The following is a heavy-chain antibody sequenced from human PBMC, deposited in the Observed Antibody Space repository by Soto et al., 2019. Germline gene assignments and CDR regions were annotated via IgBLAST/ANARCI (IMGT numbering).Heavy chain of an antibody. V-gene: IGHV6-1*01. D-gene: IGHD5-18*01. J-gene: IGHJ4*02. CDR1: GDSVSNNNAA. Sequence: SQTLSLTCAISGDSVSNNNAARNWIRQSLSRGLEWLGRTYYMSKWYNDYAVSVKSRITINADTSKNQFSLQLNSVTPEDTAVYYCARENIQLWFFIDYWGQGNPVTVSS. CDR3: ARENIQLWFFIDY. CDR2: TYYMSKWYN.